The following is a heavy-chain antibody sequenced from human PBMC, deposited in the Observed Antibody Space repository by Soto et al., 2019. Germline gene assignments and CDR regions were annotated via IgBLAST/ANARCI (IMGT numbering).Heavy chain of an antibody. D-gene: IGHD3-10*01. CDR2: IYYSGST. J-gene: IGHJ5*02. CDR3: ARGCRHYYGSGSYLQALYNWFDP. V-gene: IGHV4-31*03. CDR1: GGSISSAGYY. Sequence: PSETLSLTCNVSGGSISSAGYYWSWIRQHPGKGLEWIGYIYYSGSTYYNPSLKSRVTISVDTSKNQFSLKLSSVTAADTAVYYCARGCRHYYGSGSYLQALYNWFDPWGQGTLVTVSS.